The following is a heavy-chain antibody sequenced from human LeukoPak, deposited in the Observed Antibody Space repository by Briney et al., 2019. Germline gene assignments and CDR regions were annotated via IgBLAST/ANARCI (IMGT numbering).Heavy chain of an antibody. CDR3: AKDLLIRLTWYYYGSGTTLGDDAFDI. J-gene: IGHJ3*02. V-gene: IGHV3-23*01. Sequence: PGGSLRLSCAASGFTFSSYAMSWVRQAPGKGLEWVSAISGSGGSTYYADSVKGRFTISRDNSKNTLYLQMNSLRAEDTAVYYCAKDLLIRLTWYYYGSGTTLGDDAFDIWGQGTMVTVSS. CDR1: GFTFSSYA. D-gene: IGHD3-10*01. CDR2: ISGSGGST.